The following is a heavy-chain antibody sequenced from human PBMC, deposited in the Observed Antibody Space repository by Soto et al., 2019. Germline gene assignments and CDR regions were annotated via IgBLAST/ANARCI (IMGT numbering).Heavy chain of an antibody. CDR2: ISYDGDNK. CDR1: GFTFNNYA. D-gene: IGHD2-2*02. CDR3: ARGDQYSCSGSTCYTRY. V-gene: IGHV3-30-3*01. J-gene: IGHJ4*02. Sequence: LRLSCAASGFTFNNYAMHCVLQTPGKWLEWVATISYDGDNKYYADSLKGRFTISRDNSRNTLFLQMNSLRAADTAVYFCARGDQYSCSGSTCYTRYWGQGALVTVSS.